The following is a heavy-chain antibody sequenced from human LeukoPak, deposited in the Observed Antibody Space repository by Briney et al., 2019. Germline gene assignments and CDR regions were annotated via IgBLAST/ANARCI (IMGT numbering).Heavy chain of an antibody. V-gene: IGHV3-20*04. D-gene: IGHD3-16*01. CDR2: INWNGGST. CDR1: GFTFDDYG. CDR3: TRHDRPWDYYYYMDV. Sequence: GGSLRLSCAASGFTFDDYGMSWVRQAPGKGLEWVSGINWNGGSTGYADSVKGRFTISRDDSKNTAYLQMNSLKTEDTAVYYCTRHDRPWDYYYYMDVRGKGTTVTVSS. J-gene: IGHJ6*03.